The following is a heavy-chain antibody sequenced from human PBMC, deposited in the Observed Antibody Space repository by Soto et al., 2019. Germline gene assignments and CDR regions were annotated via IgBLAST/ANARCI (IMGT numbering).Heavy chain of an antibody. CDR3: ARPSGSYPAEYFHH. CDR2: IGAGSGNT. D-gene: IGHD1-26*01. V-gene: IGHV1-18*01. Sequence: GASVKVSCKASGYTFTSYGISWVRQAPGQGLEWMGWIGAGSGNTNYAQKFQGRITITGDSSASTASMELSSLRSEDTAVYYCARPSGSYPAEYFHHWGQGTLVTVSS. CDR1: GYTFTSYG. J-gene: IGHJ1*01.